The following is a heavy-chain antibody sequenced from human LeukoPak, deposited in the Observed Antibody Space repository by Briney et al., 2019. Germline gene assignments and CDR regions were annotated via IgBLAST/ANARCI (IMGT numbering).Heavy chain of an antibody. V-gene: IGHV4-39*07. CDR2: VFYSGCA. CDR3: ARAAKKLRFLEWFTSPFDY. CDR1: GGSISTSSYY. D-gene: IGHD3-3*01. J-gene: IGHJ4*02. Sequence: KASETLSLTCTVTGGSISTSSYYWGWLRQPPGKGLEWIGAVFYSGCAYSNPSRKSRVTISVDTSKNQFSLKLSSVTAADTAVYYCARAAKKLRFLEWFTSPFDYWGQGTLVTVSS.